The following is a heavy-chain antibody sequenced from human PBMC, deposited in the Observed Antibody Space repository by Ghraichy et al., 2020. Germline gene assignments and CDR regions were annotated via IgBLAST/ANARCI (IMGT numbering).Heavy chain of an antibody. CDR1: GGSISSYY. J-gene: IGHJ5*02. CDR3: ARVDYVWGSYRSNWFDP. CDR2: IYYSGST. D-gene: IGHD3-16*02. V-gene: IGHV4-59*01. Sequence: SETLSLTCTVSGGSISSYYWSWIRQPPGKGLEWIGYIYYSGSTNYNPSLKSRVTISVDTSKNQFSLKLSSVTAAEPAVYYCARVDYVWGSYRSNWFDPWGQGTLVTVSS.